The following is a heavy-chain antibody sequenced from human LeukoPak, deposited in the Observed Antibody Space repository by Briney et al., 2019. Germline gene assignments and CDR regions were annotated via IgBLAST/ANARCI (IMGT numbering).Heavy chain of an antibody. CDR3: ARVISQKPLQDWFDP. CDR1: GGSISSSSYY. CDR2: IYYSGST. Sequence: SETLSLTCTVSGGSISSSSYYWGWIRQPPGKGLEWIGSIYYSGSTYYNPSLKSRVTISVDTSKNQFSLKLSSVTAADTAVYYCARVISQKPLQDWFDPWGQGTLVTVSS. J-gene: IGHJ5*02. D-gene: IGHD5-24*01. V-gene: IGHV4-39*07.